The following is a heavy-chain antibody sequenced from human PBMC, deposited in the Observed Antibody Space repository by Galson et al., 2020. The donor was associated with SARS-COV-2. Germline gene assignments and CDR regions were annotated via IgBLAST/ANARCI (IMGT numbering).Heavy chain of an antibody. J-gene: IGHJ6*02. V-gene: IGHV6-1*01. Sequence: SETLSLTCAISGDSVSSSSAAWNWIRQSPSRGLELLGRTYFRSRWYNEYAVSVKSRISIKADTSKNQFSLELNSMTPDDTAVYYCSREADCGSDCSPSDYYSMDVWGQGTTVTVSS. CDR2: TYFRSRWYN. CDR3: SREADCGSDCSPSDYYSMDV. D-gene: IGHD2-21*02. CDR1: GDSVSSSSAA.